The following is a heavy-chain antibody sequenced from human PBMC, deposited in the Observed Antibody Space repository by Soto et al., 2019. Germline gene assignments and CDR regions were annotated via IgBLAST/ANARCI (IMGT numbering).Heavy chain of an antibody. D-gene: IGHD1-26*01. V-gene: IGHV4-59*01. CDR3: ARAGLVGGPDAIDV. CDR1: GASMRSYY. CDR2: IYYSGRSISYSGST. J-gene: IGHJ3*01. Sequence: QVHLQESGPGLVKPSETLSLTCTVSGASMRSYYWTWIRQTPGEGLEWIGFIYYSGRSISYSGSTTDNPALKSRVNIAIDTSKSQFSLRLTSLTTADTAIYSCARAGLVGGPDAIDVGGHGTMVTVSS.